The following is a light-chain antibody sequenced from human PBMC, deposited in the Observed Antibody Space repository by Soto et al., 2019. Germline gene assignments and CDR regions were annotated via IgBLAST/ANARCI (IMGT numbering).Light chain of an antibody. Sequence: QSVLTQPASVSGSPGQSITISCTGTSSDVGGYNYVSWYQHHPGKAPKLMIYDVSNRPSGVSNRFSGSKSGNTASLSISGLQPEDEADYYCSSSRTSNTRQIVCGTGTKVTVL. J-gene: IGLJ1*01. CDR3: SSSRTSNTRQIV. V-gene: IGLV2-14*03. CDR2: DVS. CDR1: SSDVGGYNY.